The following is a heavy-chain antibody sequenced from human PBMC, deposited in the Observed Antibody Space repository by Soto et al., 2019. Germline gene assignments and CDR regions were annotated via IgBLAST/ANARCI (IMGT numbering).Heavy chain of an antibody. Sequence: QVQLVESGGGVVQPGRSLRLSCAASGFTFSSYGTHWVRQAPGKGLEWVAVISYDGHNTYYADSVKGRFTVSRDNSKNTLFLQMNSLRAEDTAVYYCAKDRSYSDSWPSGPFDYWGQGTLGTVSS. CDR2: ISYDGHNT. D-gene: IGHD6-13*01. J-gene: IGHJ4*02. CDR3: AKDRSYSDSWPSGPFDY. CDR1: GFTFSSYG. V-gene: IGHV3-30*18.